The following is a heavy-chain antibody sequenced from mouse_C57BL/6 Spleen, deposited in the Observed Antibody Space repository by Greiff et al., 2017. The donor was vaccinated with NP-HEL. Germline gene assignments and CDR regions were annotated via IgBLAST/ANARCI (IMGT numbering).Heavy chain of an antibody. V-gene: IGHV1-61*01. J-gene: IGHJ4*01. CDR1: GYTFTSYW. Sequence: QVQLQQPGAELVRPGSSVKLSCKASGYTFTSYWMDWVKQRPGQGLEWIGNIYPSDSETHYNQKFKDKATLTVDKSSSTAYMQLSSLTSEDSAVYYCARENDYDKGYAMDYWGQRTSVTVSS. CDR3: ARENDYDKGYAMDY. D-gene: IGHD2-4*01. CDR2: IYPSDSET.